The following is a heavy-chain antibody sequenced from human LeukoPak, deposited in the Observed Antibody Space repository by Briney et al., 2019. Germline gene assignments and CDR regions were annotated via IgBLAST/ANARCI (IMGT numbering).Heavy chain of an antibody. CDR2: ISGSGGST. CDR1: GFTFSSYA. Sequence: GGSLSLSCAASGFTFSSYAMSWVRQAPGKGMEWVSAISGSGGSTYYADSVTGRFTISRDNSKNTLYLQMNSLRAEDTAVYYCAKGERYFDWLPIYYFDYWGQGTLVTVSS. J-gene: IGHJ4*02. D-gene: IGHD3-9*01. V-gene: IGHV3-23*01. CDR3: AKGERYFDWLPIYYFDY.